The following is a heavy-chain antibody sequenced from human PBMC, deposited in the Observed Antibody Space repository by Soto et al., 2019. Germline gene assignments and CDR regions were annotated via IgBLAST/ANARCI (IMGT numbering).Heavy chain of an antibody. J-gene: IGHJ3*01. CDR3: ARGIPGHYGFDV. CDR2: IKGDVSSM. Sequence: EVQLVESGGGLVQAGESLRLSCEASGFTFSNYWMHWVRQVPGKGLVWVSRIKGDVSSMNYADSVKGRFTISRDNAKKTVFLQMDSLGAEASAVYYCARGIPGHYGFDVWGQGTMVTVSS. V-gene: IGHV3-74*01. CDR1: GFTFSNYW. D-gene: IGHD3-10*01.